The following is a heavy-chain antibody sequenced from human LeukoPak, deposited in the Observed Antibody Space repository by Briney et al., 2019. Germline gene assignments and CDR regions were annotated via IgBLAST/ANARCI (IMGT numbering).Heavy chain of an antibody. D-gene: IGHD6-25*01. V-gene: IGHV4-39*01. CDR3: ARLEWGSGGSGSFDY. J-gene: IGHJ4*02. CDR2: IYYSGNT. Sequence: PSETLSLTCTVSGGSISSNRYYWVWIRQPPGKGLEWIGNIYYSGNTYYNPTLKCRLPISVDTSKTQFSLNLNSVPAADTAVYCGARLEWGSGGSGSFDYWGQGTLVTVSS. CDR1: GGSISSNRYY.